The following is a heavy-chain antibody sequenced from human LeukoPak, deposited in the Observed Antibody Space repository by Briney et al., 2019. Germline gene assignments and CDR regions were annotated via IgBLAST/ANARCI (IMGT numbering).Heavy chain of an antibody. J-gene: IGHJ4*02. CDR3: ARGYYDYVWGSYRPLDY. D-gene: IGHD3-16*02. CDR1: GYDFTSYA. Sequence: GASVKVSCKASGYDFTSYAMHWVRQAPGQRLEWMGWISAYNGNTNYAQKLQGRVTMTTDTSTSTAYMELRSLRSDDTAVYYCARGYYDYVWGSYRPLDYWGQGTLVTVSS. CDR2: ISAYNGNT. V-gene: IGHV1-18*01.